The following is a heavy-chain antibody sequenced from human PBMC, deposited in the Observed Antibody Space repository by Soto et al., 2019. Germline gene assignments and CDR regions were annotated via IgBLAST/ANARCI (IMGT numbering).Heavy chain of an antibody. CDR1: GFTFSSYG. CDR3: AKDQSAGDYPYYFDY. J-gene: IGHJ4*02. Sequence: GGSLRLSCAASGFTFSSYGMHWVRQAPGKGLEWVAVISYDGSNKYYADSVKGRFTISRDNSKNTLYLQMNSLRAEDTAVYYCAKDQSAGDYPYYFDYWGQGTLVTVSS. CDR2: ISYDGSNK. V-gene: IGHV3-30*18. D-gene: IGHD5-12*01.